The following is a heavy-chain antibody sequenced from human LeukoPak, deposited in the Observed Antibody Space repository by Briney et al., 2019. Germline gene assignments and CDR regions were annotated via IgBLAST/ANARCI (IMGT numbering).Heavy chain of an antibody. CDR3: ARDKWARREVGATGDY. J-gene: IGHJ4*02. Sequence: PGGSLRLSCAAAGFTFSSYAMHWVRQAPGKGLEWVAVISYDGSNKYYADSVKGRFTISRDNSKNTLYLQMNSLRAEDTAVYYCARDKWARREVGATGDYWGQGTLVTVSS. V-gene: IGHV3-30-3*01. CDR2: ISYDGSNK. D-gene: IGHD1-26*01. CDR1: GFTFSSYA.